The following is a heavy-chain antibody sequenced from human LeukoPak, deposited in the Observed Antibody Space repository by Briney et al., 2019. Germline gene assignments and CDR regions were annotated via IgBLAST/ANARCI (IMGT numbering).Heavy chain of an antibody. CDR3: ARDTENTDIWSGYAY. CDR1: GFTFGGYW. J-gene: IGHJ4*02. D-gene: IGHD3-3*01. Sequence: TGGSLRLSCAASGFTFGGYWMSWVRQAPGQGLECVANIQQDGSRKYYVDSVKGRFTISRDNAESSMYLQMNSLRAEDTAVYYCARDTENTDIWSGYAYWGRGALVTVSS. CDR2: IQQDGSRK. V-gene: IGHV3-7*01.